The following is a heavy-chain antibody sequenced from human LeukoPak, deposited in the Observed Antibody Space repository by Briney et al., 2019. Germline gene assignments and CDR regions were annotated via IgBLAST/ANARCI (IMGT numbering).Heavy chain of an antibody. Sequence: SVKVSCKASGGTFSSYAISWVRQAPGQGLEWMGGIIPIFGTANYAQKFQGRVTITADESTSTAYMELSSLRSEDTAVYYCARETMAAAGKFDYWGQGTLVTVSS. CDR1: GGTFSSYA. D-gene: IGHD6-13*01. CDR3: ARETMAAAGKFDY. CDR2: IIPIFGTA. J-gene: IGHJ4*02. V-gene: IGHV1-69*01.